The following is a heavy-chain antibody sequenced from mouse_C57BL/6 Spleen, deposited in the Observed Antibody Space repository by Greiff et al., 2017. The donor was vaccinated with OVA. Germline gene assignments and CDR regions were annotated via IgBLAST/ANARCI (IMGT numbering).Heavy chain of an antibody. Sequence: VQLKQSGPELVKPGDSVKISCKASGYSFTGYFMNWVMQSHGKSLEWIGRINPYNGDTFYNQKFKGKATLTVDKSSSTAHMELRSLTSEDSAVYYCARKLLRGGYYYAMDYWGQGTSVTVSS. D-gene: IGHD1-1*01. CDR2: INPYNGDT. V-gene: IGHV1-20*01. CDR3: ARKLLRGGYYYAMDY. J-gene: IGHJ4*01. CDR1: GYSFTGYF.